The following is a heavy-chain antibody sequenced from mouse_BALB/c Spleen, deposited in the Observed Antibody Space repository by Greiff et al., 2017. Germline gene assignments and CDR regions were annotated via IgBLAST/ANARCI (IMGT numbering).Heavy chain of an antibody. V-gene: IGHV3-2*02. CDR2: ISYSGST. CDR3: ARSNYGGAMDY. CDR1: GYSITSDYA. J-gene: IGHJ4*01. D-gene: IGHD1-1*02. Sequence: EVKLVESGPGLVKPSQSLSLTCTVTGYSITSDYAWNWIRQFPGNKLEWMGYISYSGSTSYNPSLKSRISITRDTSKNQFFLQLNSVTTEDTATYYCARSNYGGAMDYWGQGTSVTVSS.